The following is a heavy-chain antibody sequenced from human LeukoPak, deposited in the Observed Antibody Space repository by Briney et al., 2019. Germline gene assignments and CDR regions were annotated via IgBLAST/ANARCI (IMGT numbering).Heavy chain of an antibody. D-gene: IGHD6-13*01. Sequence: SVNVSCQASGGTFGSYAISWVRQAPGQGLEWMGGIIPIFGTANYAQKFQGRVTITADESTSTAYMELSSLRSEDTAVYYCATGIAADGPIDYWGQGTLVTVSS. CDR1: GGTFGSYA. CDR3: ATGIAADGPIDY. V-gene: IGHV1-69*13. J-gene: IGHJ4*02. CDR2: IIPIFGTA.